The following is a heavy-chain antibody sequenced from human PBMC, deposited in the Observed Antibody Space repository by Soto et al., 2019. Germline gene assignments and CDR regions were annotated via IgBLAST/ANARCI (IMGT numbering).Heavy chain of an antibody. J-gene: IGHJ4*02. V-gene: IGHV3-23*01. CDR1: VFTFITYS. D-gene: IGHD4-4*01. Sequence: VVSLILSCSSSVFTFITYSIDWVRQPPVKGLEWVSSISGSGAYTYYADSVQGRFTISRDNSKNTLNLQMNSLRAEDTAVYYCARDRSTYSNKYYFDYWGQGTMVTVSS. CDR3: ARDRSTYSNKYYFDY. CDR2: ISGSGAYT.